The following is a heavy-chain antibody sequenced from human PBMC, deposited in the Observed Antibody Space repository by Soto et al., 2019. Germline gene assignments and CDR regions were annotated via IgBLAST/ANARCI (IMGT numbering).Heavy chain of an antibody. D-gene: IGHD4-17*01. CDR3: ARHVTTFDY. Sequence: SETLSLTCTVSGGSISSYYWSWIRQPPGKGLEWIGYIYYSGSTNYNPSLKSRVTISVDTSKNQFSLKLSSVTAADTAVYYCARHVTTFDYWGQGTLVTFSS. CDR1: GGSISSYY. V-gene: IGHV4-59*08. CDR2: IYYSGST. J-gene: IGHJ4*02.